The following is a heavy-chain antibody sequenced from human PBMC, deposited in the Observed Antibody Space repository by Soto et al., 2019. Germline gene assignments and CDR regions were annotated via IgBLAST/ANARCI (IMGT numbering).Heavy chain of an antibody. CDR2: INPNSGGT. CDR3: ARGPRTQLWFPFAH. V-gene: IGHV1-2*02. Sequence: EASVKVSCKASGYTFSDYYMHWVRQAPGQGLEWMGWINPNSGGTEYAPKFQGRVTMTTDTSISTAYMGLTSLRSDDTAIYYCARGPRTQLWFPFAHWG. D-gene: IGHD5-18*01. CDR1: GYTFSDYY. J-gene: IGHJ4*01.